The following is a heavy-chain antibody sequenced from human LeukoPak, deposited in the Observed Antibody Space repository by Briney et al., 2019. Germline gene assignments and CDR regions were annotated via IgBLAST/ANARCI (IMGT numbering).Heavy chain of an antibody. Sequence: QPGGSLRLPCAASGFTFSSYSMNWVRQAPGKGREWVSYISSSSSTIYYADSVKGRFTISRDNAKNSLYLQMNSLRAEDTAVYYCARVVPDYYYDSSGYDYWGQGTLVTVSS. V-gene: IGHV3-48*04. D-gene: IGHD3-22*01. CDR1: GFTFSSYS. J-gene: IGHJ4*02. CDR2: ISSSSSTI. CDR3: ARVVPDYYYDSSGYDY.